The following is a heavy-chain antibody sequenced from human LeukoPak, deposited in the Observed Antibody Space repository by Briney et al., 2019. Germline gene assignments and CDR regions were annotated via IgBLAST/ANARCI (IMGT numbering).Heavy chain of an antibody. D-gene: IGHD6-13*01. CDR2: ISSSSSTI. Sequence: GGSLRLSCAASGFTFSSYSMNWVRQAPGKGLEWVSYISSSSSTIYYADSVKGRFTISRDNAKNSLYLQMNSLRAEDTAVYYCAKVPRQHDNWFDPWGQGTLVTVSS. CDR3: AKVPRQHDNWFDP. CDR1: GFTFSSYS. V-gene: IGHV3-48*01. J-gene: IGHJ5*02.